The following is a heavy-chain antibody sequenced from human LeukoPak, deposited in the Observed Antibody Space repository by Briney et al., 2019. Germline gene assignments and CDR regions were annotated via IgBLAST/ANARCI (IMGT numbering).Heavy chain of an antibody. CDR2: ISGSGGST. CDR1: GFTFSSYA. D-gene: IGHD3-10*01. J-gene: IGHJ3*02. CDR3: AKVLGFGSGSYYLDAFDI. Sequence: PGGSLRLSCAASGFTFSSYAMSWVRQAPGKGLEWVSAISGSGGSTYYADSVKGRFTISRDNSKNTLYLQMNSLRAEDTAVYYCAKVLGFGSGSYYLDAFDIWGQGTMVTVSS. V-gene: IGHV3-23*01.